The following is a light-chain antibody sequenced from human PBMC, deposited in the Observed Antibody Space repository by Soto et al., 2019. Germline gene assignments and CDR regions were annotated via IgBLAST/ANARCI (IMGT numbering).Light chain of an antibody. CDR1: QDISNY. J-gene: IGKJ4*01. Sequence: DIQMTQSPSSLSASVGDRVTITCQASQDISNYLNWYQQKPGKAPKLLIYDASNLETGVPSRFSGSGSGKDFIFPISRLHPEDIETYYCKKYNNLPLTCGGGTKVEIK. CDR3: KKYNNLPLT. V-gene: IGKV1-33*01. CDR2: DAS.